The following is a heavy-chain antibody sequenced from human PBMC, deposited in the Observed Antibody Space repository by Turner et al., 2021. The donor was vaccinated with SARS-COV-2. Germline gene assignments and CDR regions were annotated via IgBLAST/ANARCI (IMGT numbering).Heavy chain of an antibody. J-gene: IGHJ4*02. D-gene: IGHD3-16*01. CDR2: VYASGGA. V-gene: IGHV4-31*03. CDR1: GGSINSGGYF. CDR3: AREGDLNGAPDY. Sequence: QSHLHGSGPGRVKPSQTLPLTCTVSGGSINSGGYFWTWIRQYPGKAREWIGYVYASGGANYNPTLKGRVTITVDTYRNKFSLKVKSVTAGDTAVDFCAREGDLNGAPDYWGQGILVSVSS.